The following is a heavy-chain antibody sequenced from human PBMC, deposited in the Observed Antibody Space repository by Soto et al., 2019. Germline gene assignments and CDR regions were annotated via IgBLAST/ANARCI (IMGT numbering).Heavy chain of an antibody. V-gene: IGHV2-5*02. CDR3: ALKAVDSSSGADIDY. CDR1: GFSLSTSGVG. Sequence: QITLKESGPTLVKPTQTLTLTCTFSGFSLSTSGVGVGWIRQPPGKALEWLALIYWDDDKRYSPSLKSRLTNTKDTSKNQVVLTMTNMDPVDTATYYCALKAVDSSSGADIDYWGQGTLVTVSS. D-gene: IGHD6-13*01. J-gene: IGHJ4*02. CDR2: IYWDDDK.